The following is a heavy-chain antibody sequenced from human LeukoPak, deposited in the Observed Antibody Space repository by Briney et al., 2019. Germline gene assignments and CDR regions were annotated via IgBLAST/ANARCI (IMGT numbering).Heavy chain of an antibody. V-gene: IGHV3-74*01. Sequence: GGSLRLSCTASGFTFSNYWMYWVRQTPGKGLVWVSRINSDGSSTSYADSVRGRFTISRDNAKNTLHLQMNSLRAEDTAVYYCAKVGAEGYWGQGTLVTVPS. D-gene: IGHD1-26*01. CDR2: INSDGSST. CDR1: GFTFSNYW. J-gene: IGHJ4*02. CDR3: AKVGAEGY.